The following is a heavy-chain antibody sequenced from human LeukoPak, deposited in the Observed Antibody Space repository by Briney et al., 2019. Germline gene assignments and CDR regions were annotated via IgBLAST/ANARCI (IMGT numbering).Heavy chain of an antibody. Sequence: GGSLRLSCAASGFTFSSYAMSWVRQAPGKGLEWVSAISGSGGSTYYADSVKGRFTISRDNSKNTLYLQMNSLRAEDTAVYYCAKFGIIIMVRGAHDGYFDYWGQGTLVTVSS. V-gene: IGHV3-23*01. D-gene: IGHD3-10*01. J-gene: IGHJ4*02. CDR1: GFTFSSYA. CDR3: AKFGIIIMVRGAHDGYFDY. CDR2: ISGSGGST.